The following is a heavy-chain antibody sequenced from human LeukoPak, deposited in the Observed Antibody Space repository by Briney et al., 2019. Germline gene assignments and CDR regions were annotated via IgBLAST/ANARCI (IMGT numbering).Heavy chain of an antibody. CDR3: ARGLRPGITMIVGAGTLDY. D-gene: IGHD3-22*01. V-gene: IGHV1-18*01. CDR1: GGTFSSYG. CDR2: ISAYNGNT. J-gene: IGHJ4*02. Sequence: ASVKVSCKASGGTFSSYGISWVRQAPGQGLEWMGWISAYNGNTNYAQKLQGRVTMTTDTSTSTAYMELRSLRSDDTAVYYCARGLRPGITMIVGAGTLDYWGQGTLVTVSS.